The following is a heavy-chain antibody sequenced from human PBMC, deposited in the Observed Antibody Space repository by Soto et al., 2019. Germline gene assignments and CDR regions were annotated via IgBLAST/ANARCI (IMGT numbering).Heavy chain of an antibody. CDR3: AKAMVVVTAISGGGGFDK. V-gene: IGHV3-30*18. CDR1: GFTFSSYG. Sequence: GGSLRLSCAASGFTFSSYGMHWVRQAPGKGLEWVAVISYDGSNKYCADSVKGRFTISRDNSKNTLYLQMNSLRAEDTAVYYCAKAMVVVTAISGGGGFDKWGQGTLVTVS. J-gene: IGHJ3*02. CDR2: ISYDGSNK. D-gene: IGHD2-21*02.